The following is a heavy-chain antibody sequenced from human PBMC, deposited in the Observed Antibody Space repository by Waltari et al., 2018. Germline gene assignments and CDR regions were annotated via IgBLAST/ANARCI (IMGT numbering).Heavy chain of an antibody. CDR3: ARDPLTDYGDYDRDY. D-gene: IGHD4-17*01. CDR1: GGSISSGSYY. J-gene: IGHJ4*02. Sequence: QVQLQESGPGLVKPSQTLSLTCTVSGGSISSGSYYWSWIRPPAGKGLEWIGRIYTSGSTNYNPSLKSRVTISVDTSKNQFSLKLSSVTAADTAVYYCARDPLTDYGDYDRDYWGQGTLVTVSS. CDR2: IYTSGST. V-gene: IGHV4-61*02.